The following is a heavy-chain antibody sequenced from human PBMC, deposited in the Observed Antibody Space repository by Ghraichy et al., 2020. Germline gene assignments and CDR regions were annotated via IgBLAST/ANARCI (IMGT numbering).Heavy chain of an antibody. CDR3: ARDQEWRASSSGFDP. V-gene: IGHV4-59*01. J-gene: IGHJ5*02. D-gene: IGHD2-2*01. Sequence: LSLTCTVSDDSLNNYYWSWIRQAPGKGLEWIGSIYHNGRTKYNPSLKSRVTMSVDTSKNQFSLSLTSVTAADTAVFYCARDQEWRASSSGFDPWGQGTLVSVSP. CDR1: DDSLNNYY. CDR2: IYHNGRT.